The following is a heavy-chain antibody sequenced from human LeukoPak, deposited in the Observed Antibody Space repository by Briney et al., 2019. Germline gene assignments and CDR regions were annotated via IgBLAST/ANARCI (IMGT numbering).Heavy chain of an antibody. CDR1: GYTFTGYY. J-gene: IGHJ4*02. Sequence: ASVKVSCKASGYTFTGYYMHWVRQAPGQGLEWMGWINPNSGGTNYAQKFQGWVTMTRDTSISTAYMELSRLRSDDTAVYYCARASRSPYYYGSGSYFDYWGQGTLVTVSS. CDR3: ARASRSPYYYGSGSYFDY. D-gene: IGHD3-10*01. V-gene: IGHV1-2*04. CDR2: INPNSGGT.